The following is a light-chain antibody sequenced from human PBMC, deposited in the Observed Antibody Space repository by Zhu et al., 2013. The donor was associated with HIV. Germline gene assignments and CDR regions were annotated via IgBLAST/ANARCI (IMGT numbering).Light chain of an antibody. CDR1: QDIRSW. J-gene: IGKJ1*01. CDR3: QQYNSYWGT. V-gene: IGKV1D-16*01. Sequence: DIQMTQSPSSVSASVGDRVTITCRASQDIRSWLAWYQQRPGKAPQLLIYSASTLEGGVPSRFSGSGSGAEFTLTISSLQPEDFATYYCQQYNSYWGTFGQGTKVEIK. CDR2: SAS.